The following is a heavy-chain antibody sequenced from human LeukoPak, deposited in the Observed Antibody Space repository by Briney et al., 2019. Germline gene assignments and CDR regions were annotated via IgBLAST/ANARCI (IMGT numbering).Heavy chain of an antibody. D-gene: IGHD1-1*01. CDR2: ISGSGGST. CDR3: AKLEEGTEVWFDP. V-gene: IGHV3-23*01. J-gene: IGHJ5*02. CDR1: GFTFSSYA. Sequence: AGGSLRLSCAASGFTFSSYAMSWVRQAPGKGLEWVSAISGSGGSTYYADSVEGRFTISRDNSKNTLYLQMNSLRAEDTAVYYCAKLEEGTEVWFDPWGQGTLVTVSS.